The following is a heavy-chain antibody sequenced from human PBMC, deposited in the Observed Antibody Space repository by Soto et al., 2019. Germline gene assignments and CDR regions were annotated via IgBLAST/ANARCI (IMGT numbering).Heavy chain of an antibody. CDR2: IIPIFGTA. V-gene: IGHV1-69*13. D-gene: IGHD2-2*01. CDR3: ARPGPCSGSSTSCYVDYYYGMDV. CDR1: GGTFSSYA. Sequence: SVKVSCKASGGTFSSYAISWVRQAPGQGLEWMGGIIPIFGTANYAQKFQGRVTITADESTSTAYMELSSLRSEDTAVYYCARPGPCSGSSTSCYVDYYYGMDVWGQGTTVTVSS. J-gene: IGHJ6*02.